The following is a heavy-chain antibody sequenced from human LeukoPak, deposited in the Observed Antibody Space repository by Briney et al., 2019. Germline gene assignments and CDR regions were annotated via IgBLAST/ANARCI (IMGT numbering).Heavy chain of an antibody. CDR3: ARDGGSSWSHQYGLDV. J-gene: IGHJ6*02. V-gene: IGHV4-34*01. CDR2: ISPSGST. D-gene: IGHD6-13*01. CDR1: GGSFSDYY. Sequence: SETLSLTCAVYGGSFSDYYWSWIRQPPGKGPEWIGEISPSGSTNYSPSLKSRVTMSVDTSKNQFSLKLSSVTAADTAVYYCARDGGSSWSHQYGLDVWGQGTTVTVSS.